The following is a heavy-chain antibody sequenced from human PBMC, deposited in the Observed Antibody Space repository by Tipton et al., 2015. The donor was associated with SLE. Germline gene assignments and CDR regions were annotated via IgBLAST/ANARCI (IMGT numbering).Heavy chain of an antibody. D-gene: IGHD3-10*01. J-gene: IGHJ2*01. CDR3: ARDPLYYGSGSYSPTWCFDL. CDR2: IYYSGST. CDR1: GGSISSSSYY. V-gene: IGHV4-39*07. Sequence: TLSLTCTVSGGSISSSSYYWGWIRQPPGKGLEWIGSIYYSGSTYYNPSLKSRVTISVDTSKNQFSLKLSSVTAADTAVYYCARDPLYYGSGSYSPTWCFDLWGRGTLVTVSS.